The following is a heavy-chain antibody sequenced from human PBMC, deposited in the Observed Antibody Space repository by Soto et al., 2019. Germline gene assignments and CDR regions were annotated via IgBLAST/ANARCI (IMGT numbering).Heavy chain of an antibody. CDR1: GFAVSSGY. Sequence: GGSLRLSCAASGFAVSSGYMTWVRQAPGKGLECVSIIYSGGTTYHADSVQGRFTISRDNSKNTLYLHMNNLRAEATAVYYCARGVAISGVVTRGPLDVWGLGTTVTVSS. J-gene: IGHJ6*02. D-gene: IGHD3-3*01. V-gene: IGHV3-53*01. CDR3: ARGVAISGVVTRGPLDV. CDR2: IYSGGTT.